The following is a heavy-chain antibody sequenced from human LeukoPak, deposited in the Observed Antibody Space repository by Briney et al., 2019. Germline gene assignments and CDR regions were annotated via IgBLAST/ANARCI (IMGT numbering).Heavy chain of an antibody. J-gene: IGHJ4*02. D-gene: IGHD3-10*01. CDR3: ARDIRYGSGSAYLDY. CDR2: INSDGSGT. V-gene: IGHV3-74*01. Sequence: SGGSLRLSCAASGFTFSSYWMHWVRQAPGKGLVWVSRINSDGSGTTYADSVKGRFTISRDNAKNTLYLQMNSLRAEDTAVYYCARDIRYGSGSAYLDYWGQGTLVTVSS. CDR1: GFTFSSYW.